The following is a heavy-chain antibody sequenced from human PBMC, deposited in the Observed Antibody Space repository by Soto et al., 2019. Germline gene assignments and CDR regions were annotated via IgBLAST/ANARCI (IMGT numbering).Heavy chain of an antibody. V-gene: IGHV1-18*01. D-gene: IGHD6-19*01. J-gene: IGHJ4*02. CDR3: ACEAVSGRPGFDF. CDR2: VNAYNGNT. Sequence: QGQLVQSGAEVKKPGASVKVSCKASGYTFTSYGISWVRQAPGQGLEWMGWVNAYNGNTNYAQKCKGRVSMTTDTSTSTANMEVRSLRSGGTAVYSCACEAVSGRPGFDFWAQGTLVTVSS. CDR1: GYTFTSYG.